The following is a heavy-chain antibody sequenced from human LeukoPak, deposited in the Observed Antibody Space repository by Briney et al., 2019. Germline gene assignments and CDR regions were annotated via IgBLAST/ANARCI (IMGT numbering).Heavy chain of an antibody. J-gene: IGHJ5*02. CDR2: IYHNGRT. V-gene: IGHV4-59*12. CDR1: GGSISSYY. CDR3: ARRHRHGSGSYYTVARQDNWFDP. Sequence: SETLSLTCTVSGGSISSYYWSWIRQPPGKGLDWIGFIYHNGRTDYNPSLKSRVTISADTSKNQFSLKLSSVTAADTAVYYRARRHRHGSGSYYTVARQDNWFDPWGQGTLVTVSS. D-gene: IGHD3-10*01.